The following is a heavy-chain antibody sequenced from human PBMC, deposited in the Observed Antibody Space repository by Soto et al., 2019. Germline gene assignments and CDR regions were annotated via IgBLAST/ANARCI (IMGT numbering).Heavy chain of an antibody. V-gene: IGHV3-64*07. CDR2: IISSGSGT. D-gene: IGHD3-3*01. CDR1: GFILSNYA. Sequence: EVQLLESGGGLVQPGGSLRLSCAASGFILSNYAMHWVRQGPGRGLEYLASIISSGSGTHYADSVKGRFTISRDNSKNTLYLQMGSLRTDDTALYHCARDARVSGTYYYYYMDVWGKGTTVTVSS. J-gene: IGHJ6*03. CDR3: ARDARVSGTYYYYYMDV.